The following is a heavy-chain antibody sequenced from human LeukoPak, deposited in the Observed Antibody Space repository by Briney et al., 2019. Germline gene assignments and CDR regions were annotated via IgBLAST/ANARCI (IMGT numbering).Heavy chain of an antibody. V-gene: IGHV3-30-3*01. CDR3: ARDRSSGWSFDP. D-gene: IGHD6-19*01. Sequence: GRSLRLSCAASGFTFSSYAMHWVRQAPGKGLEWVAVISYDGSNKYYADSVKGRFTISRDNSKNTLYLQMNSLRAEDTAVYYCARDRSSGWSFDPWGQGTLVTVSS. J-gene: IGHJ5*02. CDR2: ISYDGSNK. CDR1: GFTFSSYA.